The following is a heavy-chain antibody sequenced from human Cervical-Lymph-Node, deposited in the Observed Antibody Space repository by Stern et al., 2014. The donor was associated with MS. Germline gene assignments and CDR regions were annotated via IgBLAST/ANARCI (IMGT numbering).Heavy chain of an antibody. J-gene: IGHJ4*02. CDR2: IHNGGAT. CDR1: GFTVSSSY. Sequence: EVQLVESGGGLIQPGGSLRLSCAASGFTVSSSYMSWVRQAPGKGLEWVSAIHNGGATYYADSVKGRFTISRDNSKNTLYFQMSSLRAEDTAVYYCARVARGYISGYSFDYWAQGTLVTVSS. CDR3: ARVARGYISGYSFDY. D-gene: IGHD5-18*01. V-gene: IGHV3-53*01.